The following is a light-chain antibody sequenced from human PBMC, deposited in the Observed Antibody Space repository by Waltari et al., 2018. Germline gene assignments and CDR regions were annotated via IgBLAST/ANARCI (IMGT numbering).Light chain of an antibody. Sequence: QSALSQTASVSGSPGQSNTLSCSLSSSSDGAYNYVSWYQQHPGRAPKLVIFDVSNRTSGVSNRFSGSKSDNTASLTISGLQAEDEADYYCSSYTFSSTLVFGTGTKVTVL. CDR3: SSYTFSSTLV. CDR2: DVS. CDR1: SSSDGAYNY. V-gene: IGLV2-14*03. J-gene: IGLJ1*01.